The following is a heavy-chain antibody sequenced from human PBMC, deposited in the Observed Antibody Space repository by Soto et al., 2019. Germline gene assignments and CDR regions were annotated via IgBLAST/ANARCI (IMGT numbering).Heavy chain of an antibody. D-gene: IGHD6-6*01. J-gene: IGHJ6*02. CDR1: GFTFSSYA. CDR3: AKRVAARLGYYYYGMDV. V-gene: IGHV3-23*01. CDR2: ISGSGGST. Sequence: GGSLRLSCAASGFTFSSYAMSWVRQAPGKGLEWVSAISGSGGSTYYADSVKGRFTISRDNSKNTLYLQTNSLRAEDTAVYYCAKRVAARLGYYYYGMDVWGQGTTVTVSS.